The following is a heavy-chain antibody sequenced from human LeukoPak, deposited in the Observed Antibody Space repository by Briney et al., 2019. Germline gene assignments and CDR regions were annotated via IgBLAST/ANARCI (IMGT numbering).Heavy chain of an antibody. CDR2: IYYSGST. V-gene: IGHV4-59*01. CDR1: GGSISSYY. CDR3: ARASSPGYSSGWLDY. Sequence: SETLSLTCTVSGGSISSYYWSWIRQPPGKRLEWIGYIYYSGSTNYNPSLKIRVTISVDTSKNQFSLKLSSVTAADTAVYYCARASSPGYSSGWLDYRGQGTLVTVSS. D-gene: IGHD6-19*01. J-gene: IGHJ4*02.